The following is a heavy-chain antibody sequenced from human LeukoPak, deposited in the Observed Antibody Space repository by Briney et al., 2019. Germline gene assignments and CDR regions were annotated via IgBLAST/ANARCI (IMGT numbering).Heavy chain of an antibody. V-gene: IGHV1-2*02. CDR2: INPNSGGT. J-gene: IGHJ4*02. D-gene: IGHD5-18*01. CDR1: GYTFTGYY. CDR3: ARGSEIQLWLLAY. Sequence: ASVKVSCKASGYTFTGYYIHWVRQAPGQGLEWMGWINPNSGGTNYAQKFQGRVTMTRDTSISTAYMELSRLTSDDTAVYSCARGSEIQLWLLAYWGQGTLVTVSS.